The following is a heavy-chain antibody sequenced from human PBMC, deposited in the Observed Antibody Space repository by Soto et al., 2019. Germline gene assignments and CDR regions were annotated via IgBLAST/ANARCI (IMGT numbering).Heavy chain of an antibody. CDR2: ISYDGSNK. CDR1: GFTFSSYA. D-gene: IGHD1-26*01. Sequence: VQLVESGGGVVQPGRSLRLSCAASGFTFSSYAMHWVRQAPGKGLEWVAVISYDGSNKYYADSVKGRFTISRDNSKNTLYLQMNSLRAEDTAVYYCAGSGSYSYWGQGTLVTVSS. V-gene: IGHV3-30-3*01. J-gene: IGHJ4*02. CDR3: AGSGSYSY.